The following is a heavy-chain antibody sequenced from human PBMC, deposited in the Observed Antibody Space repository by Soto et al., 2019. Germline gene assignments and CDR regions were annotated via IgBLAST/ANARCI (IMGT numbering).Heavy chain of an antibody. D-gene: IGHD6-19*01. J-gene: IGHJ4*02. CDR1: GFTFNKYA. Sequence: GGSLRLSCAASGFTFNKYAMGRVRQAPGKGLEWVSGITGSGETTYYADSVKGRFTISRDNSKNTLSLEMSSLRLEDTAVYFCARDTYSSGWYDFWGQGTLVTVSS. V-gene: IGHV3-23*01. CDR3: ARDTYSSGWYDF. CDR2: ITGSGETT.